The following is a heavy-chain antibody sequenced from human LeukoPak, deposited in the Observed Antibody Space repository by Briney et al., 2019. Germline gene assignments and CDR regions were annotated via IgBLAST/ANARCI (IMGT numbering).Heavy chain of an antibody. J-gene: IGHJ5*02. CDR2: ISGSGGST. Sequence: GGSLRLSCAASGFTFSSYAMSWVRQAPGKGLEWVSAISGSGGSTYYADSVKGRFTISRDNSKNTLYLQMNSLRAEDTAVYYCAKRPRNGSSWYWFDPWGQGTLVAVSS. V-gene: IGHV3-23*01. D-gene: IGHD6-13*01. CDR1: GFTFSSYA. CDR3: AKRPRNGSSWYWFDP.